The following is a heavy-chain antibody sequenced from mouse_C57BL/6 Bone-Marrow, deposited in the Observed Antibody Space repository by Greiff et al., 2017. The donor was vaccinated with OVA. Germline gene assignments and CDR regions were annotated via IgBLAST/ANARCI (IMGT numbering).Heavy chain of an antibody. CDR1: GFTFSSYA. D-gene: IGHD1-1*01. J-gene: IGHJ2*01. Sequence: DVKLVESGGGLVKPGGSLKLSCAASGFTFSSYAMSWVRQTPDKRLEWVATISPGGSYTYYPDNLTGRFTISRDTAKNNLYLQMSHLKYEDTAMYYCARRAGGYYGSSFDDWGQGTTLTVSS. CDR3: ARRAGGYYGSSFDD. CDR2: ISPGGSYT. V-gene: IGHV5-4*03.